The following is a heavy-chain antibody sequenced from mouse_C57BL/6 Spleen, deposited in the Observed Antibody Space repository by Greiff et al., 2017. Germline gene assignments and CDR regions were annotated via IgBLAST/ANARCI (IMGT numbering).Heavy chain of an antibody. J-gene: IGHJ1*03. CDR1: GFTFTDYY. CDR2: ISNKANGYTT. Sequence: DVKLVESGGGLVQPGGSLSLSCAASGFTFTDYYMSWVRQPPGKALEWLGFISNKANGYTTEYGGSVKGRFTISRDKSQSILYLQMNALRAEDSATYYCARHYGNYVCYFDVWGTGTTVTVSS. CDR3: ARHYGNYVCYFDV. D-gene: IGHD2-1*01. V-gene: IGHV7-3*01.